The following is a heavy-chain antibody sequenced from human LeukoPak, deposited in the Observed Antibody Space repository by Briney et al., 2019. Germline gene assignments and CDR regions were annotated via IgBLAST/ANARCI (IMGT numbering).Heavy chain of an antibody. V-gene: IGHV1-2*02. J-gene: IGHJ4*02. Sequence: ASVKVSCKASGYTFTSYGISWVRQAPGQGLEWMGWINPNSGGTNYAQKFQGRVTMTGDTSISTAYMELSRLRSDDTAVYYCARDRGQDTFDYWGQGTLVTVSS. CDR2: INPNSGGT. D-gene: IGHD3-16*01. CDR3: ARDRGQDTFDY. CDR1: GYTFTSYG.